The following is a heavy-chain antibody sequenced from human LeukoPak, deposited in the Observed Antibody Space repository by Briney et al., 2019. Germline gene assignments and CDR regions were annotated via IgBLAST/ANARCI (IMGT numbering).Heavy chain of an antibody. D-gene: IGHD5-18*01. CDR1: GGTFSSYA. CDR3: ASSVKVDTAMGDAFDI. Sequence: SVKVSCKASGGTFSSYAISWVRQAPGPGLEWMGGIIPIFGTANYAQKFQGRVTITADESTSTAYMELSSLRSEDTAVYYCASSVKVDTAMGDAFDIWGQGTMVTVSS. J-gene: IGHJ3*02. V-gene: IGHV1-69*01. CDR2: IIPIFGTA.